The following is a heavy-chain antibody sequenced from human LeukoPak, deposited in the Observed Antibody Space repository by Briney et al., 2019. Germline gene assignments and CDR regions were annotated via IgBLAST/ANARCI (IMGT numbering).Heavy chain of an antibody. Sequence: ASVKVSCKASGYTFTSYGISWVRRAPGQGLEWMGWISGYNGYTHYAHNLQGRVTMTTDTSTSTAYMELRSLRSDDTAVYYCARDNRAYCSSTSCYTRFFDWGQGTLVTVSS. D-gene: IGHD2-2*02. J-gene: IGHJ4*02. CDR3: ARDNRAYCSSTSCYTRFFD. V-gene: IGHV1-18*01. CDR2: ISGYNGYT. CDR1: GYTFTSYG.